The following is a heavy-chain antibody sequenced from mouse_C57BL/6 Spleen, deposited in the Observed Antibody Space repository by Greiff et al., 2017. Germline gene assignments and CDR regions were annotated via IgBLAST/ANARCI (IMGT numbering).Heavy chain of an antibody. V-gene: IGHV5-17*01. CDR2: ISSGSSTI. J-gene: IGHJ3*01. D-gene: IGHD1-1*01. CDR3: ARSSSTVVPPFAY. Sequence: EVKLVESGGGLVKPGGSLKLSCAASGFTFSDYGMHWVRQAPEKGLEWVAYISSGSSTIYYADTVKGRFTISRDNAKNTLFLQMTSLRSEDTAMYYCARSSSTVVPPFAYWGQGTLVTVSA. CDR1: GFTFSDYG.